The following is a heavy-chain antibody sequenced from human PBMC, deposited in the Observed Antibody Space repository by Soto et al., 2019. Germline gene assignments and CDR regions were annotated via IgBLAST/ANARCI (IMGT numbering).Heavy chain of an antibody. J-gene: IGHJ4*02. CDR3: ARDGGGCGGDCFDY. CDR2: IYSGGST. CDR1: GFTVSSNY. Sequence: EVQLVESGGGLIQPGGSLRLSCAASGFTVSSNYMSWVRQAPGKGLEWVSVIYSGGSTYYADSMKGRFTISRDNSKNTLYLQMNSLRAEDTAVYYCARDGGGCGGDCFDYWGQGTLVTVSS. D-gene: IGHD2-21*01. V-gene: IGHV3-53*01.